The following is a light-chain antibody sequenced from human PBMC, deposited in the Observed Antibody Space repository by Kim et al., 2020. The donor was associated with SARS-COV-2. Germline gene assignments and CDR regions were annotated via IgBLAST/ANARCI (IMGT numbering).Light chain of an antibody. J-gene: IGKJ1*01. CDR2: AAS. CDR1: QDISNY. V-gene: IGKV1-27*01. CDR3: QKCNSAPWA. Sequence: DIQMTQSPSSLSASVGDRVTITCRASQDISNYLAWFQLKPGKAPKLLIYAASALQPGVPSRFSGSGSGTDFTLTVTSLQPEDVATYYCQKCNSAPWAFGQRT.